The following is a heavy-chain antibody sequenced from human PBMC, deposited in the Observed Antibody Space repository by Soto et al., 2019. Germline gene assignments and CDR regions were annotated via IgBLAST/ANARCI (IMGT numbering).Heavy chain of an antibody. CDR2: INPSGGST. CDR3: AREVVVVAATGPQKSKVYYYYGRDV. CDR1: GYTFTSYY. Sequence: VASVKVSCKASGYTFTSYYMHWVRQAPGQGLEWMGIINPSGGSTSYAQKFKGRVTMTRDTSTSTVYMELSSLRSEDTAVYYCAREVVVVAATGPQKSKVYYYYGRDVWGQGTTVTASS. J-gene: IGHJ6*02. D-gene: IGHD2-15*01. V-gene: IGHV1-46*01.